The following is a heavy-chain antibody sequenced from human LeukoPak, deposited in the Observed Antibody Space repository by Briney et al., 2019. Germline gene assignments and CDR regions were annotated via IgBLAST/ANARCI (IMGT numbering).Heavy chain of an antibody. CDR3: ARGGSLYYYYYMDV. V-gene: IGHV4-59*01. J-gene: IGHJ6*03. CDR2: IYYSGST. Sequence: SETLSLTCTVSGGSISTYYWTWIRQPPGKGLEWIGYIYYSGSTYYNPSLKSRVTISVDTSKNQFSLKLSSVTAADTAVYYCARGGSLYYYYYMDVWGKGTTVTVSS. CDR1: GGSISTYY.